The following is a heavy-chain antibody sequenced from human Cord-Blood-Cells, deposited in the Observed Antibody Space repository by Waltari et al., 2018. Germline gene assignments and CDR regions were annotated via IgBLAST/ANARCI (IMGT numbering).Heavy chain of an antibody. J-gene: IGHJ4*02. V-gene: IGHV3-66*01. CDR2: IYSCGST. CDR1: GFTVSSNY. CDR3: ARARGYCSSTSCYPFDY. Sequence: EVQLVESGGGLVQPGGSLRLSCAASGFTVSSNYMSWARQAPGKGLEWVLVIYSCGSTDYSESVKGGLAITSDNSKNTLYLQMNSLRAEDTAVYYCARARGYCSSTSCYPFDYWGQGTLVTVSS. D-gene: IGHD2-2*01.